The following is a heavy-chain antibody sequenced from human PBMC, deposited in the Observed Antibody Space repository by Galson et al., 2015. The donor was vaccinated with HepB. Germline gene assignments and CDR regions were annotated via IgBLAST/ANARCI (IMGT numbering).Heavy chain of an antibody. J-gene: IGHJ6*02. V-gene: IGHV3-49*03. Sequence: SLRLSCATSGFTFGDYAMSWIRQAPGKGLEWVGFIRSTTYGGTTQYAASVKGRFTISRDDSRSIAYLQMDSLKSEDTGIYYCTSHIMITFGGTYVYYGMDVWGQGTTVTVSS. CDR2: IRSTTYGGTT. CDR1: GFTFGDYA. CDR3: TSHIMITFGGTYVYYGMDV. D-gene: IGHD3-16*01.